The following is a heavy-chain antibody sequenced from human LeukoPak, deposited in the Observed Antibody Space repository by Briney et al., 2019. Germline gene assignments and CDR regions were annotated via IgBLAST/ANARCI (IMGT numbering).Heavy chain of an antibody. D-gene: IGHD3-10*01. V-gene: IGHV3-7*01. CDR3: ARDFRGVPFDC. J-gene: IGHJ4*02. CDR2: IKQDGSEK. CDR1: GFTFSSSW. Sequence: GSLRLSCAASGFTFSSSWMNWVRQTPGKGLEWVANIKQDGSEKYYVDSVKGRFTISRDNAKNSLFLQMNSLRAEDTALYYCARDFRGVPFDCWGQGTLVTVSS.